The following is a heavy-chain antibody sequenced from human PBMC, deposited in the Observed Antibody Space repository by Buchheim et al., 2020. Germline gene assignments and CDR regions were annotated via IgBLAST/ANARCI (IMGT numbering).Heavy chain of an antibody. J-gene: IGHJ6*02. V-gene: IGHV4-4*02. D-gene: IGHD3-22*01. CDR2: IYHSGST. Sequence: QVQLQESGPGLVKPSGTLSLTCAVSGGSISSSNWWSWVRQPPGKGLEWIGEIYHSGSTNYNPPLKSRVTISVDKSKNQFSLKLSSVTATDTAVYYCASTYYYDSSGYYRYYYYYGMDVWGQGTT. CDR3: ASTYYYDSSGYYRYYYYYGMDV. CDR1: GGSISSSNW.